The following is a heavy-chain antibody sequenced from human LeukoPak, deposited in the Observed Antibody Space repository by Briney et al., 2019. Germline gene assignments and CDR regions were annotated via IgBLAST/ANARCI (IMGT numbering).Heavy chain of an antibody. CDR1: GFTLSSYD. CDR2: IDSDGET. J-gene: IGHJ3*02. CDR3: ARVSGSTLDI. Sequence: GGSLRLSCRASGFTLSSYDMHWVRQGTGKGLEWVSVIDSDGETSYSGSVKGRFIVSRESARNSLYLQMNSLRAGDTAVYYCARVSGSTLDIWGQGTMVTVSS. D-gene: IGHD6-19*01. V-gene: IGHV3-13*04.